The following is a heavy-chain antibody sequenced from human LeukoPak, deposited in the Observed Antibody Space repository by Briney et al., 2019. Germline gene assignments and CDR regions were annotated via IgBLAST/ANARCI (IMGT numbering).Heavy chain of an antibody. V-gene: IGHV3-21*01. CDR2: ISSSSSYI. CDR3: ARDRVVGATTG. J-gene: IGHJ4*02. Sequence: GGSLRLSCAASGFTFSSYSMNWVRQAPGKGLEWVSSISSSSSYIYYADSVKRRFTISRDNAKNSLYLQMNSLRAEDTAVYYCARDRVVGATTGWGQGTLVTVSS. CDR1: GFTFSSYS. D-gene: IGHD1-26*01.